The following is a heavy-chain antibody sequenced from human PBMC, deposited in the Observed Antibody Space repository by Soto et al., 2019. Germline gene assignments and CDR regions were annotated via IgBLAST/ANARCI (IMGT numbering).Heavy chain of an antibody. CDR1: GGSISSYY. CDR3: ARYYSSSWWPGPNNWFDP. V-gene: IGHV4-59*10. J-gene: IGHJ5*02. D-gene: IGHD6-13*01. CDR2: IYTSGST. Sequence: SETLSRNCVVSGGSISSYYWSWIRQPAGKGLEWIGRIYTSGSTNYNPSLKSRVTMSVDTSKNQFSLKLSSVTAADTAVYYCARYYSSSWWPGPNNWFDPWGQGTLVTVPQ.